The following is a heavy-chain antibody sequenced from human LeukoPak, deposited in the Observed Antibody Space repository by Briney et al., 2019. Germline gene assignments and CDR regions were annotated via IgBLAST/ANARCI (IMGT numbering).Heavy chain of an antibody. CDR3: ARDLGYCSSTSCYYYYYGMDV. CDR2: IKQDGSEK. J-gene: IGHJ6*04. Sequence: GGSLRLSCAASGFTSSSYWMSWVRQAPGKGLEWVANIKQDGSEKYYVDSVKGRFTISRDNAKNSLYLQMNSLRAEDTAVYYCARDLGYCSSTSCYYYYYGMDVWGKGTTVTVSS. V-gene: IGHV3-7*03. D-gene: IGHD2-2*01. CDR1: GFTSSSYW.